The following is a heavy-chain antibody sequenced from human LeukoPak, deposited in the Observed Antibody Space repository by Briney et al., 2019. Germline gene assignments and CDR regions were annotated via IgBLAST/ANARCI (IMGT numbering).Heavy chain of an antibody. CDR3: ARGVVSYSSSWYSIDYYYYYMDV. D-gene: IGHD6-13*01. CDR2: INPNSGGT. CDR1: GYTFTGYY. J-gene: IGHJ6*03. V-gene: IGHV1-2*02. Sequence: ASVKVSCKASGYTFTGYYMHWVRQAPGQGLEWMGWINPNSGGTNYAQKFQGRVTMTRDTSISTAYMELSRLRSDDTAVYYCARGVVSYSSSWYSIDYYYYYMDVWGKGTTVTISS.